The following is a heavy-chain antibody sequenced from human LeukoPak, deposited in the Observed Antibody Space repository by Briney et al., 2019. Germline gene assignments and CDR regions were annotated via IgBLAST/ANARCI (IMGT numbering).Heavy chain of an antibody. CDR2: ISSSGSTI. CDR1: GFTFSSYW. Sequence: PGGSLRLSCAASGFTFSSYWMSWVRQAPGKGLEWVSYISSSGSTIYYADSVKGRFTISRDNAKNSLYLQMNSLRAEDTAVYYCASPFGSSWYGAFDIWGQGTMVTVSS. V-gene: IGHV3-48*04. J-gene: IGHJ3*02. D-gene: IGHD6-13*01. CDR3: ASPFGSSWYGAFDI.